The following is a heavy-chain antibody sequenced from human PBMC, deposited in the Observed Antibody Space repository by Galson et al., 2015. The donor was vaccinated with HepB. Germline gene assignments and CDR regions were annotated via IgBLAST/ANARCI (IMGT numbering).Heavy chain of an antibody. D-gene: IGHD6-13*01. CDR2: ISSSGSTI. V-gene: IGHV3-11*01. J-gene: IGHJ4*02. CDR1: GFTFSDYY. CDR3: ARAEGSSWYLRY. Sequence: SLRLSCAASGFTFSDYYMSWIRQAPGKGLEWVSYISSSGSTIYYADSVKGRFTISRDNAKNSQYLQMNSLRAEDTAVYYCARAEGSSWYLRYWGQGTLVTVSS.